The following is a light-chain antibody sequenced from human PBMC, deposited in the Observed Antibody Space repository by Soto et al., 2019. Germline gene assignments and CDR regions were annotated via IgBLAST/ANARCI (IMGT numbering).Light chain of an antibody. V-gene: IGLV2-14*01. Sequence: QSALTQPASVSGSPGQSITISCTGTSSDIGRYNYVSWYQHHPGKAPKVMIYEVSNRPSGVSNRFSGSKSGSTASLTISGLLAEDEADYYCSSYTTSKPRVFGTGTKVTVL. CDR1: SSDIGRYNY. CDR3: SSYTTSKPRV. CDR2: EVS. J-gene: IGLJ1*01.